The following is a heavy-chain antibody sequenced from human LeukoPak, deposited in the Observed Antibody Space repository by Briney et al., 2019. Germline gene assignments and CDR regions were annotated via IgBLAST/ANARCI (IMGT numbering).Heavy chain of an antibody. D-gene: IGHD3-3*01. CDR3: ARHDPTISPSDY. CDR2: IYHSGST. V-gene: IGHV4-30-2*01. J-gene: IGHJ4*02. Sequence: PSQTLSLTCTVSGGSISSGGYYWSWIRQPPGKGLEWIGYIYHSGSTYYNPSLKSRVTISVDRSKNQFSLKLSSVTAADTAVYYCARHDPTISPSDYWGQGTLVTVSS. CDR1: GGSISSGGYY.